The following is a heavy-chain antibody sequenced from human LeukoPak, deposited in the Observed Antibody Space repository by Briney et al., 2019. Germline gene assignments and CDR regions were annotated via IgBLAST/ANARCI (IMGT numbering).Heavy chain of an antibody. CDR3: AREMAHYFDSSGYSF. V-gene: IGHV3-66*01. J-gene: IGHJ4*02. CDR1: GFTVSSNY. Sequence: GGSLRLSCAASGFTVSSNYMSWVRQAPGKGLEWVSVISSGGSTNYADSVKGRFTISRDNSKNTLNLQMNSLRAEDTAVYYCAREMAHYFDSSGYSFWGQGSMVTVSS. CDR2: ISSGGST. D-gene: IGHD3-22*01.